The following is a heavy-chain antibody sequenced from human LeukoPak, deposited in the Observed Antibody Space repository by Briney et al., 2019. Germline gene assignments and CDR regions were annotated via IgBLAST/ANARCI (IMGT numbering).Heavy chain of an antibody. D-gene: IGHD1-26*01. CDR3: AREEALGSGSFDY. V-gene: IGHV4-59*01. CDR2: IYYSGST. Sequence: PSETLSLTCTVSGGSISSYYWSWIRQPPGKGLEWIGYIYYSGSTSYNPSLKSRVTISVDTSKNQFSLKLSSVTAADTAVYYCAREEALGSGSFDYWGQGTLVTVSS. CDR1: GGSISSYY. J-gene: IGHJ4*02.